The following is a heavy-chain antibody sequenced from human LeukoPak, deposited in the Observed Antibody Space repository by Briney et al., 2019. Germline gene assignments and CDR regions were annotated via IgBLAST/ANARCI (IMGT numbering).Heavy chain of an antibody. J-gene: IGHJ4*02. CDR2: ISGSGTTI. D-gene: IGHD1-1*01. CDR1: GFTFSDYE. V-gene: IGHV3-48*03. CDR3: ARSAAGTYY. Sequence: GGSLRLSCVGSGFTFSDYEMNWVRQGPGKGLEWVSYISGSGTTIYYADSVKGRFTISRDNAENSLYLQMNSLRAEDTAVYYCARSAAGTYYWGQGTLVTVSS.